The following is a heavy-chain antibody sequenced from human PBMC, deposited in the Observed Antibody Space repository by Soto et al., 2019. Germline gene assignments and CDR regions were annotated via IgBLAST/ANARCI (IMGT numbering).Heavy chain of an antibody. Sequence: HPGGSLRLSCAASGFSFSTYGMHLVRQAPGKGLEWVALIWHDGSNKYYADSVKGRFTISRDTSKNTLYLQMNSLRGEDTAMYYCARDRDCTSTSCYRYYFEHWGEGTLVTVSS. CDR2: IWHDGSNK. J-gene: IGHJ4*02. CDR3: ARDRDCTSTSCYRYYFEH. V-gene: IGHV3-33*01. D-gene: IGHD2-2*01. CDR1: GFSFSTYG.